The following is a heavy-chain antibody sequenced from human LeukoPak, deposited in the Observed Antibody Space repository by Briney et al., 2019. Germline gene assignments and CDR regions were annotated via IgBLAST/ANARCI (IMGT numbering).Heavy chain of an antibody. V-gene: IGHV3-30*18. CDR1: GFTFSSYG. CDR3: AKDVVGTYRVATLDY. J-gene: IGHJ4*02. CDR2: ISNDGSNK. D-gene: IGHD5-12*01. Sequence: PGRSLRLFCAASGFTFSSYGMHWVRQAPGKGLEWVAVISNDGSNKYYADSVKGRFTISRDNSKNTLYLQMNSLRAEDTAVYYCAKDVVGTYRVATLDYWGQGTLVTVSS.